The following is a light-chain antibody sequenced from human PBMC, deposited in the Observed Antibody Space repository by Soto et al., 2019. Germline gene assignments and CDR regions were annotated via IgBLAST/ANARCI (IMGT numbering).Light chain of an antibody. Sequence: EIVLTQSPGTLSLSPGERATLSCRASQSVSSNSLAWYQQKPGQAPSLLIYGASSRAPGIPDKFSGSGSGTDFSLTISRLEPEDFAVYYCQQYDNSLLTFGGGTKVDNK. CDR2: GAS. CDR1: QSVSSNS. V-gene: IGKV3-20*01. J-gene: IGKJ4*01. CDR3: QQYDNSLLT.